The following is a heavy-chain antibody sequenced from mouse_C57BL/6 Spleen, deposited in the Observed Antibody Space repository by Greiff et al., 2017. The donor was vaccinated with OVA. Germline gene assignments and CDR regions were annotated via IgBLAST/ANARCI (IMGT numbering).Heavy chain of an antibody. CDR3: ARSGYGSSSWYFDV. D-gene: IGHD1-1*01. J-gene: IGHJ1*03. V-gene: IGHV1-52*01. Sequence: QVQLKQSGAELVRPGSSVKLSCKASGYTFTSYWMHLVKQRPIQGLEWIGNIDPSDSETHYNQKFKDKATLTVDKSSSTAYMQLSSLTSEDSAVYYCARSGYGSSSWYFDVWGTGTTVTVSS. CDR2: IDPSDSET. CDR1: GYTFTSYW.